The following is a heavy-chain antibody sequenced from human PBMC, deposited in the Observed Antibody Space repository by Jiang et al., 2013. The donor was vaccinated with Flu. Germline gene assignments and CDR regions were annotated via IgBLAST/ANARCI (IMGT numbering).Heavy chain of an antibody. Sequence: GAEVKKPGESLKISCKGSGYSFTSYWIGWVRQMPGKGLEWMGIIYPGDSDTRYSPSFQGQVTISADKSISTAYLQWSSLKASDTAMYYCARPLNKKTWFGDLNPYYYYGMDVWGQGTTVTVSS. J-gene: IGHJ6*02. V-gene: IGHV5-51*03. CDR1: GYSFTSYW. D-gene: IGHD3-10*01. CDR3: ARPLNKKTWFGDLNPYYYYGMDV. CDR2: IYPGDSDT.